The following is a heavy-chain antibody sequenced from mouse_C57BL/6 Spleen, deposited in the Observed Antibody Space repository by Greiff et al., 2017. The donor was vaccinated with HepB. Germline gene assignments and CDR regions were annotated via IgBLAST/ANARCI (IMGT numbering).Heavy chain of an antibody. V-gene: IGHV1-69*01. J-gene: IGHJ4*01. Sequence: QVQLQQPGAELVMPGASVKLSCKASGYTFTSYWMHWVKQRPGQGLEWIGEIDPSDSYTNYNQKFKGKSTLTVDKSSSTAYMQLSSLTSEDSAVYYCARGELTGTWAMDYWGQGTSVTVSS. CDR3: ARGELTGTWAMDY. CDR1: GYTFTSYW. CDR2: IDPSDSYT. D-gene: IGHD4-1*01.